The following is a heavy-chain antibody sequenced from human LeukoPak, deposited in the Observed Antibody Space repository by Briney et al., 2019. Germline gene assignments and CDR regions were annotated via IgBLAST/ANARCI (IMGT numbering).Heavy chain of an antibody. D-gene: IGHD3-10*01. V-gene: IGHV4-34*01. J-gene: IGHJ4*02. CDR2: INHSGST. CDR3: ASQGLLWFGEEAFDY. Sequence: SETLSLTCAVYGGSFSGYYWSWIRQPPGKGLEWIGEINHSGSTNYNPSLKSRVTISVDTSKNQFSLKLSSVTAADTAVYYCASQGLLWFGEEAFDYWGQGTLVTVSS. CDR1: GGSFSGYY.